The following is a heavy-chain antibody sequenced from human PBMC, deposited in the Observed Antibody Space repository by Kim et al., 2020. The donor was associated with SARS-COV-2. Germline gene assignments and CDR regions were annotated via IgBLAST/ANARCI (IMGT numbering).Heavy chain of an antibody. Sequence: SETLSLTCAVSGGSISSSNWWSWVRQPPGKGLEWIGEIYHSGSTNYNPSLKSRVTISVDNSKNQFSLKLNSMTAADTAIYYCARDGRGALDGSNWLVGFDPWGQGTLVTVSS. D-gene: IGHD6-13*01. CDR3: ARDGRGALDGSNWLVGFDP. CDR2: IYHSGST. V-gene: IGHV4-4*02. CDR1: GGSISSSNW. J-gene: IGHJ5*02.